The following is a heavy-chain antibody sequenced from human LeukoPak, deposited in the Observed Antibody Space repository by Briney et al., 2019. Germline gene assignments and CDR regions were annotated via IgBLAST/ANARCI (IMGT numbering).Heavy chain of an antibody. V-gene: IGHV1-18*01. CDR1: GYTFTTYG. D-gene: IGHD1-1*01. J-gene: IGHJ4*02. CDR3: ARYGLGRTTKSFDY. Sequence: ASVKVSCKASGYTFTTYGITWVRQAPGQGLEWMGWISTYNGNTNYAQKLQGRVTMTTDTSTSTAYMDLRSLRSDDTAVYYCARYGLGRTTKSFDYWGQGTLVTASS. CDR2: ISTYNGNT.